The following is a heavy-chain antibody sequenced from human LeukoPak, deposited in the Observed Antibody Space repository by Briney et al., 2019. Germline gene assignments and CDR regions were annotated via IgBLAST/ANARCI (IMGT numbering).Heavy chain of an antibody. CDR2: IIPIFGTA. Sequence: ASVKVSCKASGGTFSSYAISWVRQAPGQGLEWMGGIIPIFGTANYAQKFQGRVTITTDESTSTAYMELSSLRSEDTAVYYCASCPLRVLMVYEARYYYYYMDVWGKGTTVTVSS. D-gene: IGHD2-8*01. CDR3: ASCPLRVLMVYEARYYYYYMDV. J-gene: IGHJ6*03. V-gene: IGHV1-69*05. CDR1: GGTFSSYA.